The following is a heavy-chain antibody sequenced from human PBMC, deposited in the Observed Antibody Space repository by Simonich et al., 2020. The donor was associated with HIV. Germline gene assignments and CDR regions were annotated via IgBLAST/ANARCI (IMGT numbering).Heavy chain of an antibody. Sequence: QVQLQQWGAGLLKPSETLSLTCAVFGGSFSGYYWSWIRQPPGKGLGWIGEINHSARTKYNPSRKSRVTISVDTSKNQFSLKLTSVTAADTAVYYCAKVARYFDWYSTAFDYWGQGTLVTVSS. J-gene: IGHJ4*02. CDR1: GGSFSGYY. CDR2: INHSART. CDR3: AKVARYFDWYSTAFDY. D-gene: IGHD3-9*01. V-gene: IGHV4-34*02.